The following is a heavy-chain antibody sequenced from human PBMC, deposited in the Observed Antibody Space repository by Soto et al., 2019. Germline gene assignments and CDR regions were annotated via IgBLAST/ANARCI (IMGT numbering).Heavy chain of an antibody. V-gene: IGHV3-53*01. CDR3: ARDLDYGSGSYSGY. Sequence: EVPLVESGGGLIQPGGSLRLSCAASGFTVSSNYMSWVRQAPGKGLEWVSVIYSGGSTYYADSVKGRFTISRDNSKNTLYLQMNSLRAEDTAVYYCARDLDYGSGSYSGYWGQGTLVTVSS. J-gene: IGHJ4*02. D-gene: IGHD3-10*01. CDR2: IYSGGST. CDR1: GFTVSSNY.